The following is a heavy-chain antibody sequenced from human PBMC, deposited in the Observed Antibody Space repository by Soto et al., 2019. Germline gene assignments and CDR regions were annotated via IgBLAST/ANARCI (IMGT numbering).Heavy chain of an antibody. Sequence: ESLLISCKGAGYCYCSYWMGRVNQMPGKVLEWMGVISAGDSDTRYSPSFRAQVTISADKSISTAYLQWSSLKASDTAMDYCARASAAGYLYYWGQGCLVTVSA. CDR1: GYCYCSYW. CDR3: ARASAAGYLYY. J-gene: IGHJ4*02. V-gene: IGHV5-51*07. D-gene: IGHD6-13*01. CDR2: ISAGDSDT.